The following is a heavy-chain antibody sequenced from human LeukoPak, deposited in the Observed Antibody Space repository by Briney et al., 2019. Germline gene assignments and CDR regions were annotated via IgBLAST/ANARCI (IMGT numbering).Heavy chain of an antibody. CDR3: ARSSRRGYCGSTSCWTWFDP. Sequence: PSETLSLTCTVSGGSISSYYWNWIRQPPGKGLEWIGYIYYSGSTNYSPSLKSRVTISVDTSKNQFSLKLSSVTAADTAVYYCARSSRRGYCGSTSCWTWFDPWGQGTLVTVSS. J-gene: IGHJ5*02. CDR2: IYYSGST. D-gene: IGHD2-2*01. V-gene: IGHV4-59*08. CDR1: GGSISSYY.